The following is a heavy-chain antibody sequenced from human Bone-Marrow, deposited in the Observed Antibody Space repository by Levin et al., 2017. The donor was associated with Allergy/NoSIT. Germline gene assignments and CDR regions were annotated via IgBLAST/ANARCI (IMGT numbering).Heavy chain of an antibody. Sequence: GGSLRLSCATSGFTFRSYGMHWVRQAPGKGLEWVAVIWFDGSKKLYADSVKGRFTISRDISKNILYLEMNSPRADDTATYYCARDADIVTAEPYYYYGMDVWGQGTTVTVPS. V-gene: IGHV3-33*01. CDR3: ARDADIVTAEPYYYYGMDV. J-gene: IGHJ6*02. CDR2: IWFDGSKK. CDR1: GFTFRSYG. D-gene: IGHD2-15*01.